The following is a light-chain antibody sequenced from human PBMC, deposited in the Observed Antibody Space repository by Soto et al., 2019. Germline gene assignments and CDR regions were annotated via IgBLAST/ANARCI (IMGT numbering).Light chain of an antibody. V-gene: IGKV3-15*01. J-gene: IGKJ1*01. Sequence: EIVMTQSPATLSVAPGERATLFCRASQTVNNNLAWYQQKPGQPPRLLIYGASTRAAGIPARFSGSGSGTGFTLTISNLQSEDFAVYYCQHYNYWPPWTFGQGTTVELK. CDR2: GAS. CDR1: QTVNNN. CDR3: QHYNYWPPWT.